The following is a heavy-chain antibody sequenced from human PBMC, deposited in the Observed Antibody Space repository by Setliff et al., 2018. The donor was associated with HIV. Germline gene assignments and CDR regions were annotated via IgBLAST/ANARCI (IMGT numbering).Heavy chain of an antibody. J-gene: IGHJ6*03. Sequence: PGGSLRLSCAASGFTVSSNYMSWVRQAPGKGLEWVSVIYSGGTTYFADSVKGRFTISRANSKNTLYLQMNSLRAEDTSVYYCARHPNLGYYYYMDVWGKGTTVTVSS. CDR2: IYSGGTT. CDR1: GFTVSSNY. V-gene: IGHV3-53*01. D-gene: IGHD7-27*01. CDR3: ARHPNLGYYYYMDV.